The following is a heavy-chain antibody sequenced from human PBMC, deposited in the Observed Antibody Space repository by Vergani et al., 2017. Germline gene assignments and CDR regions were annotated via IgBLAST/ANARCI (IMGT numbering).Heavy chain of an antibody. D-gene: IGHD1-26*01. V-gene: IGHV1-2*04. J-gene: IGHJ5*02. CDR3: AKVWVVGGTTDWFDP. CDR1: GYTFTGYY. CDR2: INPNSGGT. Sequence: QVQLVQSGAEVKKPGASVKVSCKASGYTFTGYYMHWVRQAPGQGLEWMGWINPNSGGTNYAQKFQGWVAMTRDTSISTAYMELSRLRSDDTAVYYCAKVWVVGGTTDWFDPWGQGTLVTVSS.